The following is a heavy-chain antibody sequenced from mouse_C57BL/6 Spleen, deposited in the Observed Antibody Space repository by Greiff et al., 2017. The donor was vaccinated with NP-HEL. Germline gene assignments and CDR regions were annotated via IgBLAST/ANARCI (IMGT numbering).Heavy chain of an antibody. V-gene: IGHV1-82*01. CDR1: GYAFSSSW. CDR3: GYDAMDY. J-gene: IGHJ4*01. Sequence: VQLQESGPELVKPGASVKISCKASGYAFSSSWMNWVKQRPGKGLEWIGRIYPGDGDTNYNGKFKGKATLTADKSSSTAYMQLSSLTSEDSAVYFCGYDAMDYWGQGTSVTVSS. CDR2: IYPGDGDT.